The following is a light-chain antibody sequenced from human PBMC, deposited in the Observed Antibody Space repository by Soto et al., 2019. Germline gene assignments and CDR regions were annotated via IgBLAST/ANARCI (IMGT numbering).Light chain of an antibody. CDR2: GAS. Sequence: EIVLTQSPGTLSLSPGERATLSCRASQSVNSVYLARYQQKPGQPPRILIYGASRTATGLPNRFSGSGAGTDFTLNIRRLEPEDLAVDYFQQLGFSQWPVGQGTKVETK. V-gene: IGKV3-20*01. CDR1: QSVNSVY. J-gene: IGKJ1*01. CDR3: QQLGFSQWP.